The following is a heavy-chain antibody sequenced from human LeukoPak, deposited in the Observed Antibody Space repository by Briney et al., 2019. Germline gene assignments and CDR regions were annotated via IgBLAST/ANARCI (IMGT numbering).Heavy chain of an antibody. CDR1: GFTFRSYW. V-gene: IGHV3-74*01. D-gene: IGHD5-24*01. J-gene: IGHJ4*02. CDR2: IDTDGSRT. CDR3: ARDRGDGYTAFDY. Sequence: GGSLRLSCAAPGFTFRSYWMHWVRQAPGNGLLWVSRIDTDGSRTTYADSVKGRFTISRDNAKNTLYLQMNSLRVEDTAVYYCARDRGDGYTAFDYWGQGTLVTVSS.